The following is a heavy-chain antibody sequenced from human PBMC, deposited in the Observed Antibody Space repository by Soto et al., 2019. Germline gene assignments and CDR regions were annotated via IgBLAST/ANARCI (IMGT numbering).Heavy chain of an antibody. V-gene: IGHV1-3*01. CDR2: INAGNGNT. D-gene: IGHD3-9*01. Sequence: GASVKVSCKASGYTFTSYAMHWVRQAPGQRLEWMGWINAGNGNTKYSQKFQGRVTITRDTSASTAYMELSSLRSEDTAVYYCARDQRYFDWLFNYYYYGMDVWGQGTTVTVSS. J-gene: IGHJ6*02. CDR1: GYTFTSYA. CDR3: ARDQRYFDWLFNYYYYGMDV.